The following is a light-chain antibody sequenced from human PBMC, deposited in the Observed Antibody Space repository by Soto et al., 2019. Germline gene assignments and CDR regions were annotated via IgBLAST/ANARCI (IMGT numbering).Light chain of an antibody. CDR1: SSNIGSNY. J-gene: IGLJ2*01. CDR2: ENY. V-gene: IGLV1-51*02. CDR3: GAWDGSLTGGV. Sequence: QSVLTQPPSVSAAPGQKVTISCSGSSSNIGSNYDSWYQQLPGTAPKLLIYENYERPSGIPDRFSGSKSGTSATLGITGLQTGDEADYYCGAWDGSLTGGVFGGGTKVTVL.